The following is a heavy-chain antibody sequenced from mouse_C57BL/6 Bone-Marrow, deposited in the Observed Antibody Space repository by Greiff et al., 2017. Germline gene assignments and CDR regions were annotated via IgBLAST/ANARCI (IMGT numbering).Heavy chain of an antibody. CDR1: GYAFSSSW. CDR3: ARGTAQATRAMDY. Sequence: QVQLQQSGPELVKPGASVKISCKASGYAFSSSWMNWVKQRPGKGLEWIGRIYPGDGDTNYNGKFKGKATLTADKSSSTADMQLSSLTSEDSAVYFCARGTAQATRAMDYWGQGTSVTVSS. J-gene: IGHJ4*01. CDR2: IYPGDGDT. D-gene: IGHD3-2*02. V-gene: IGHV1-82*01.